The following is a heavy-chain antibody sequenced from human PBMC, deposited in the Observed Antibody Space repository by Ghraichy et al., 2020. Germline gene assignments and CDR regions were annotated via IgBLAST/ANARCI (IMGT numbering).Heavy chain of an antibody. V-gene: IGHV4-59*01. CDR1: GGSISNYY. J-gene: IGHJ4*02. CDR3: AGGTDYGGNVES. CDR2: IYHSGST. D-gene: IGHD4-23*01. Sequence: SETLSLTCTVSGGSISNYYWSWIRQPPGKGLEWIGYIYHSGSTNFQSSLKSRVAISIDTSRSQFSLNLQSLTAADTAVYYCAGGTDYGGNVESWGQGTLVTVSS.